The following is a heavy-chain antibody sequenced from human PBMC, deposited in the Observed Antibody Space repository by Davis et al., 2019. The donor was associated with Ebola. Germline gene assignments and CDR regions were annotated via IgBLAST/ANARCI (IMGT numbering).Heavy chain of an antibody. CDR1: GNSFSSHW. CDR3: ASLRRTVTGMDDAFDI. CDR2: IYTGDSDT. V-gene: IGHV5-51*01. J-gene: IGHJ3*02. Sequence: GESLKISCKDSGNSFSSHWIGWVRQMPGKGLEWMGIIYTGDSDTRYSPSFRGQVTISADKSIKTAFLQWSSLKASDTALYYCASLRRTVTGMDDAFDIWGRGTMVTVSS. D-gene: IGHD4-11*01.